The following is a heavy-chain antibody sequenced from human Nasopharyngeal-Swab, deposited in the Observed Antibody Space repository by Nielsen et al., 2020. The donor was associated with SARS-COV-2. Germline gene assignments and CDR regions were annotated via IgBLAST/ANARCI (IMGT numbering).Heavy chain of an antibody. CDR3: ARDPTPAVDSSSSLDYYYGMDV. CDR2: INPSGGST. Sequence: ASVKVSCKASGYTFTSDYMHWVRQTPGQGLEWMGIINPSGGSTSYAQKFQGRVTMTRDTSTSTVYMELSSLRSEDTAVYSCARDPTPAVDSSSSLDYYYGMDVWGQGTTVTVSS. CDR1: GYTFTSDY. D-gene: IGHD6-6*01. J-gene: IGHJ6*02. V-gene: IGHV1-46*01.